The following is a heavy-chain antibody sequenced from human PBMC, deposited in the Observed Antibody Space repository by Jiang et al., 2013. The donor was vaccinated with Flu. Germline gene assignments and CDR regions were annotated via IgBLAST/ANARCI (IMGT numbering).Heavy chain of an antibody. V-gene: IGHV4-34*01. CDR2: VNHSGST. J-gene: IGHJ4*02. Sequence: WIRQPHGKGTWSGLGKVNHSGSTNYNPSLKSRVTISVDTSKNQFSLKLSSVTAADTAVYYCARAGYGGNMGGAYWGQGTLVTVSS. D-gene: IGHD4-23*01. CDR3: ARAGYGGNMGGAY.